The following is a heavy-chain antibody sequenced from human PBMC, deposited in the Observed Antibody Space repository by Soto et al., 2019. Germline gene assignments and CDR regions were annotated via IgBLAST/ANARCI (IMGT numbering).Heavy chain of an antibody. CDR1: GDSVSSNSAA. Sequence: SQTLSLTCAISGDSVSSNSAAWNWIRQSPSRSLEWLGRTYYRSKWYNDYAVSVKSRITINPDTSKNQFSLQLNSVTPEDTAVYYCARDYEPVWRGSSWLDYWGQGTLVTVSS. D-gene: IGHD6-13*01. V-gene: IGHV6-1*01. CDR3: ARDYEPVWRGSSWLDY. CDR2: TYYRSKWYN. J-gene: IGHJ4*02.